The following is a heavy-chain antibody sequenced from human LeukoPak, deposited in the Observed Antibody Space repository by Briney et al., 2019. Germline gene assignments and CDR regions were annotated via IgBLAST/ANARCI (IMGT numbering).Heavy chain of an antibody. CDR1: GFTFSSYW. J-gene: IGHJ4*02. CDR3: ARDPLHSSSPN. D-gene: IGHD6-6*01. Sequence: GGSLRLSCAASGFTFSSYWMSWLRQAPGKGLEWAANIKQDGSEKYYVDSVKGRFTISRDNAKNSLYLQMNSLRAEDTAVYYCARDPLHSSSPNWGQGTLVTVSS. CDR2: IKQDGSEK. V-gene: IGHV3-7*01.